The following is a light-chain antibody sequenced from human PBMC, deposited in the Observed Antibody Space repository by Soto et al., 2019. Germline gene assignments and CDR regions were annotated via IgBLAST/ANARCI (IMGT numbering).Light chain of an antibody. V-gene: IGLV1-40*01. CDR1: SSNIGAGYD. J-gene: IGLJ2*01. Sequence: QSVLTQPPSVSGAPGQRVSNSCTGSSSNIGAGYDVHWYEHLPGTAPKLLIYQNNNRPSGVPDRFSGSKSGTSASLAITGLQAEDEADYYCQSYDSSLSAVVFGGGTKLTVL. CDR2: QNN. CDR3: QSYDSSLSAVV.